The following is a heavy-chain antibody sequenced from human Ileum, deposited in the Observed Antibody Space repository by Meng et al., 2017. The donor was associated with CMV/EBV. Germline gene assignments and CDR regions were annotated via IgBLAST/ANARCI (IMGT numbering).Heavy chain of an antibody. CDR1: GFTFSSYW. D-gene: IGHD3-16*01. Sequence: GGSLRLSCAASGFTFSSYWMHWVLQAPGKGLMCVSQITHDGSPTFYADSVKGRFTISRDNAKNTLFLQMNSLTAEDTAVYYCARDYWGSIDYWGQGTKVTVSS. CDR3: ARDYWGSIDY. V-gene: IGHV3-74*01. CDR2: ITHDGSPT. J-gene: IGHJ4*02.